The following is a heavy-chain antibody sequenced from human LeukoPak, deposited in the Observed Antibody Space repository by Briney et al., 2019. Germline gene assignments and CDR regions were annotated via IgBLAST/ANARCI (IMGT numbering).Heavy chain of an antibody. D-gene: IGHD3-22*01. Sequence: GGSLRLSCAASGFTFSSYGMHWVRQAPGKGLEWVAVIWYDGSNKYYADSVKGRFTISRDNAKNSLYLQMNSLRAEDTAVYYCARDPPYYYDSSGQVDYWGQGTLVTVSS. CDR3: ARDPPYYYDSSGQVDY. V-gene: IGHV3-33*01. CDR1: GFTFSSYG. J-gene: IGHJ4*02. CDR2: IWYDGSNK.